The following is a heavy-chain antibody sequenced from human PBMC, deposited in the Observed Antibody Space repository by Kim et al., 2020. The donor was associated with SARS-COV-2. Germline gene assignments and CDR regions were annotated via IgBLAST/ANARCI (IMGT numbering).Heavy chain of an antibody. CDR3: ASRTLYYGDYVRDDAFDI. J-gene: IGHJ3*02. V-gene: IGHV4-31*03. CDR1: GGSISSGGYY. Sequence: SETLSLTCTVSGGSISSGGYYWSWIRQHPGKGLEWIGYIYYSGSTYYNPSLKSRVTISVDTSKNQFSLKLSSVTAADTAVYYCASRTLYYGDYVRDDAFDIWGQGTMVTVSS. CDR2: IYYSGST. D-gene: IGHD4-17*01.